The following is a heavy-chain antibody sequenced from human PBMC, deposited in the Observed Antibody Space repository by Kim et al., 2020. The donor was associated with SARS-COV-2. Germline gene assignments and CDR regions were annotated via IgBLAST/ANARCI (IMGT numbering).Heavy chain of an antibody. V-gene: IGHV3-30*02. CDR3: AKGDAIAAAGPNWFDP. D-gene: IGHD6-13*01. Sequence: VKGRFTISRDNSKNTLYLQMNSLRAEDTAVYYCAKGDAIAAAGPNWFDPWGQGTLVTVSS. J-gene: IGHJ5*02.